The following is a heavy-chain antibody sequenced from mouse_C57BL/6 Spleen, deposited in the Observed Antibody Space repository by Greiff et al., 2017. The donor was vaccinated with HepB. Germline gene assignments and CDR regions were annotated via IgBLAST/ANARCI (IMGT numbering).Heavy chain of an antibody. CDR2: IDPSDSYT. V-gene: IGHV1-59*01. CDR3: ARDWDGGYFDY. Sequence: VQLQQSGAELVRPGTSVKLSCKASGYTFTSYWMHWVKQRPGQGLEWIGVIDPSDSYTNYNQKFKGKATLTVDTSSSTAYMQLSSLTSEDSAVYYCARDWDGGYFDYWGQGTTLTVSS. CDR1: GYTFTSYW. D-gene: IGHD4-1*01. J-gene: IGHJ2*01.